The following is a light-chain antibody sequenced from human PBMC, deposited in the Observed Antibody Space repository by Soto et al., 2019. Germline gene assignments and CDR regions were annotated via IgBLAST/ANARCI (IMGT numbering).Light chain of an antibody. CDR1: TSNIGSHP. J-gene: IGLJ3*02. Sequence: QSVLTQPPSASGTPGQRVTISCSGSTSNIGSHPVNWYQQLPGTAPKLLIYMNSQRPSGVPDRFSGSKSGTSASLVITGLRPEDEADYYCVAWDDNLSSRVFGGGTKLTVL. CDR2: MNS. CDR3: VAWDDNLSSRV. V-gene: IGLV1-47*01.